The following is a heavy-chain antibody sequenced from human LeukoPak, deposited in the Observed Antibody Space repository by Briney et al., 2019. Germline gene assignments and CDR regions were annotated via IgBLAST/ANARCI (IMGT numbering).Heavy chain of an antibody. Sequence: SETLSLTCTVSGGSTSGYYWSWIRQPPGKGLEWLGAIYYSGSTNYNPSLTSRLTMSVDTYKNQFSLKLNSVTAADTAVYYCARGWDGIAVAGSFDYWGQGTLVTVSS. CDR2: IYYSGST. V-gene: IGHV4-59*01. CDR3: ARGWDGIAVAGSFDY. D-gene: IGHD6-19*01. CDR1: GGSTSGYY. J-gene: IGHJ4*02.